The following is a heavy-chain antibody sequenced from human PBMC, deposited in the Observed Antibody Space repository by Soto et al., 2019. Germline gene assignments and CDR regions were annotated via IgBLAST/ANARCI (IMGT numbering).Heavy chain of an antibody. V-gene: IGHV5-51*01. D-gene: IGHD1-26*01. CDR1: GYSFTSYW. CDR2: IYPGDSDT. Sequence: KISCKGSGYSFTSYWIGWVRQMPGKGLEWMGIIYPGDSDTRYSPSFQGQVTISADKSISTAYLQWSSLKASDTAMYYCARHKYRGWSGHGAFDIWGQGTMVTVSS. J-gene: IGHJ3*02. CDR3: ARHKYRGWSGHGAFDI.